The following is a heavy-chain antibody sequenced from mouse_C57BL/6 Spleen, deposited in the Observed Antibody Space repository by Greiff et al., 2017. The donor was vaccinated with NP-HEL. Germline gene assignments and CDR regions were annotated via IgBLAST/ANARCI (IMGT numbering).Heavy chain of an antibody. CDR2: FYPGSGSI. CDR3: ARQNMVATGYYYAMDY. D-gene: IGHD2-2*01. Sequence: QVQLKESGAELVKPGASVKLSCKASGYTFTEYTIHWVKQRSGQGLEWIGWFYPGSGSIKYNEKFKDKATLTADKSSSTVYMELSRLTSEDSAVYFCARQNMVATGYYYAMDYWGQGTSVTVSS. V-gene: IGHV1-62-2*01. J-gene: IGHJ4*01. CDR1: GYTFTEYT.